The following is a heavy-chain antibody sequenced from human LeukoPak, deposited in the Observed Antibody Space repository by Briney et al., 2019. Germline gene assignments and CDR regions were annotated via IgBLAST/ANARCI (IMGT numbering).Heavy chain of an antibody. V-gene: IGHV3-23*01. CDR2: VTSGGST. D-gene: IGHD3-9*01. CDR3: AKGQTYYDTLTGYPRYYYYGMDV. Sequence: GGSLRLSCAASGFTFSSYAMSWVRQAPGKGLEWVSAVTSGGSTYNADSVKGRFTISRDDSKNMLYLQMNSLRAEDTAVYYCAKGQTYYDTLTGYPRYYYYGMDVWGQGTTVTVAS. J-gene: IGHJ6*02. CDR1: GFTFSSYA.